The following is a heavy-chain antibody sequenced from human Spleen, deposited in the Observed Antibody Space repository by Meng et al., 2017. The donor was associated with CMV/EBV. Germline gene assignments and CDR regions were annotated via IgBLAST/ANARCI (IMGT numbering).Heavy chain of an antibody. CDR2: ISSSGSTI. Sequence: GGSLRLSCAASGFTFSDYYMSWIRQAPGKGLEWVSYISSSGSTIYYADSVKGRFTISRDNAKNSLYLQMNSLRAEDTAVYYCARVSGDGYNSNWFDPWGQGTLVTVSS. D-gene: IGHD5-24*01. V-gene: IGHV3-11*01. CDR1: GFTFSDYY. CDR3: ARVSGDGYNSNWFDP. J-gene: IGHJ5*02.